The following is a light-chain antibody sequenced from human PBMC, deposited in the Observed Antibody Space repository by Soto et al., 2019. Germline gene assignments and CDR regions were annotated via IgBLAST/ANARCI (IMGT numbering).Light chain of an antibody. Sequence: EIVMTQSPATLSVSPGERATLSCRASQSVSSNLAWYHQKPGQAPRLLIYGASTRATGIPARFSGSRSGTEFTLTISSLQSKDIAVYYCQHYNNWPRTFGQGTKVEI. J-gene: IGKJ1*01. CDR3: QHYNNWPRT. CDR1: QSVSSN. V-gene: IGKV3-15*01. CDR2: GAS.